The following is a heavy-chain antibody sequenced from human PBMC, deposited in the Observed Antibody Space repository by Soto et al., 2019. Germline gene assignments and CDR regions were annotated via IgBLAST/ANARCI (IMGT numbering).Heavy chain of an antibody. Sequence: AAVKVSCKTSGYTFSKYGITWVRQAPGQPLEWLGWISLYSDGTTYAQKFQGRVSMTTDTSTTTAYMELRSLRSDDTSVYYCARVVPGAEAWFGPWGQGTLVTVSS. CDR1: GYTFSKYG. D-gene: IGHD2-2*01. J-gene: IGHJ5*02. CDR3: ARVVPGAEAWFGP. CDR2: ISLYSDGT. V-gene: IGHV1-18*01.